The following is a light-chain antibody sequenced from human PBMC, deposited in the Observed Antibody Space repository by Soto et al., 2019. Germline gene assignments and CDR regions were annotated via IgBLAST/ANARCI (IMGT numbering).Light chain of an antibody. CDR1: TSNIGAGFD. V-gene: IGLV1-40*01. Sequence: QSVLTQPPSVSGAPGQRVTISCIGTTSNIGAGFDVHWYQQFPGTAPKLLIYGGTTRPSGVPDRFSGSQSGTSASLAITGHQPGDEADYYCQSYDSSWSGDWVFGGGTKVTVL. CDR2: GGT. J-gene: IGLJ3*02. CDR3: QSYDSSWSGDWV.